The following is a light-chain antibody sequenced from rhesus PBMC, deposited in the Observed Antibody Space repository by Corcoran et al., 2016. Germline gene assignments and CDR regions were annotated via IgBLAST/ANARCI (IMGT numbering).Light chain of an antibody. V-gene: IGKV1-69*01. CDR2: RAS. CDR3: QQHDNSPYS. Sequence: DIQMTQSPSSLSASVGDRVTITCRASQGISNWLAWYQQKPGKAPKLRIYRASNLETGVPSRFSGSGSGTVFTPTISSLQPEDIATYYCQQHDNSPYSFGQGTKVEIK. J-gene: IGKJ2*01. CDR1: QGISNW.